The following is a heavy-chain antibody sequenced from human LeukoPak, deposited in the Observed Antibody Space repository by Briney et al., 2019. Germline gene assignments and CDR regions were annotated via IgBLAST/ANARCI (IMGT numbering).Heavy chain of an antibody. CDR1: GFTFDDYA. V-gene: IGHV3-7*01. J-gene: IGHJ5*02. Sequence: HPGGSLRLSCAASGFTFDDYAMHWVRQAPGEGLEWVANIKEDGSAQYYVDSVKGRFTISRDNAQNSLNLQMNSLRAEDTAVYYCATSSNAPGNHWGQGTLVTVSS. CDR3: ATSSNAPGNH. D-gene: IGHD2-2*01. CDR2: IKEDGSAQ.